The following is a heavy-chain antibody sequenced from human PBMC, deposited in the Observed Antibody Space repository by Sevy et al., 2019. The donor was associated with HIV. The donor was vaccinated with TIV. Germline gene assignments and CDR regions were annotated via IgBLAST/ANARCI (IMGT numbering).Heavy chain of an antibody. CDR3: ARAIALADSY. D-gene: IGHD6-13*01. CDR2: IKPDGSKK. J-gene: IGHJ4*02. CDR1: GFTFSIYW. Sequence: GGSLRLSCAASGFTFSIYWMTWVRQAPGKGLEWVANIKPDGSKKYYVDSVKGRFTISRDNAENSLYLQMNSLSAEDTAVYYCARAIALADSYWGQGTQVTVSS. V-gene: IGHV3-7*01.